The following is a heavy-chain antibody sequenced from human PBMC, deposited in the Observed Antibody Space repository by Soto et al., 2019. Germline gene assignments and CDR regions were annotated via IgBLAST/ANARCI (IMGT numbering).Heavy chain of an antibody. CDR2: ISGGGAST. V-gene: IGHV3-23*01. D-gene: IGHD3-16*01. CDR1: GFTFSSYA. J-gene: IGHJ4*02. Sequence: GSLRLSCAASGFTFSSYAMNWVRQAPGKGLEWVSAISGGGASTYYADSVKGRFTISRDNAKNSLYLQMNSLRAEDTAVYYCAGSRSGWGNWGQGTLVTVSS. CDR3: AGSRSGWGN.